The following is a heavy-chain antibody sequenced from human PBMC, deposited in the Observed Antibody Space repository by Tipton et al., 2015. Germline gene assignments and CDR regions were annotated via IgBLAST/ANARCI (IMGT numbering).Heavy chain of an antibody. J-gene: IGHJ4*02. CDR3: ARVWHSSGWYGGYYFDY. CDR2: IHHSGAA. V-gene: IGHV4-31*03. Sequence: TLSLTCTVSGGSISSGDYYWSWIRQHPGKGLEWIGYIHHSGAAYYNPSLKSRVTISVDKSKNQLSLKLSSVTAADTAVYYCARVWHSSGWYGGYYFDYWGQGILVTVSS. CDR1: GGSISSGDYY. D-gene: IGHD6-19*01.